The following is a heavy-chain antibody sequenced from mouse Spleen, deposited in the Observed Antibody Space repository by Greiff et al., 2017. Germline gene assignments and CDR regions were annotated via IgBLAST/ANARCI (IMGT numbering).Heavy chain of an antibody. CDR1: GFTFSDYY. J-gene: IGHJ1*01. CDR3: ARAPGTRYFDV. V-gene: IGHV5-12*02. Sequence: EVKVVESGGGLVQPGGSLKLSCATSGFTFSDYYMYWVRQTPEKRLEWVAYISNGGGSTYYPDTVKGRFTISRDNAKNTLYLQMSRLKSEDTAMYYCARAPGTRYFDVWGAGTTVTVSS. D-gene: IGHD4-1*01. CDR2: ISNGGGST.